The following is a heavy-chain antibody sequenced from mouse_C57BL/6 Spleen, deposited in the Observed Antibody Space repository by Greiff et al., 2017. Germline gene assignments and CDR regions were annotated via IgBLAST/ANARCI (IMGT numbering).Heavy chain of an antibody. J-gene: IGHJ4*01. CDR2: ISDGGSYT. D-gene: IGHD3-2*02. CDR3: ARGGSGHGAMDY. V-gene: IGHV5-4*03. CDR1: GFTFSSYA. Sequence: EVKLVESGGGLVKPGGSLKLSCAASGFTFSSYAMSWVRQTPEKRLEWVATISDGGSYTYYPDNVKGRFTISRDNAKNNLYLQMSHLKSEDTAMYYCARGGSGHGAMDYWGQGTSVTVSS.